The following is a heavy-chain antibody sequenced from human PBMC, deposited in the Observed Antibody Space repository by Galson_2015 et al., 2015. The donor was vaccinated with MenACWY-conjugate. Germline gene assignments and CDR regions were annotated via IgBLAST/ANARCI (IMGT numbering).Heavy chain of an antibody. CDR1: GFTFSNYW. V-gene: IGHV3-7*03. Sequence: SLRLSCAASGFTFSNYWMTWVRQAPGKGLECVATIKQDGTERYYVDSLKGRFTISRDNAKNSLYLQMSSLRAEDTAVYYCARGGDVEVVPAARYGMDVWGQGSLVTVSS. CDR3: ARGGDVEVVPAARYGMDV. J-gene: IGHJ6*02. D-gene: IGHD2-2*01. CDR2: IKQDGTER.